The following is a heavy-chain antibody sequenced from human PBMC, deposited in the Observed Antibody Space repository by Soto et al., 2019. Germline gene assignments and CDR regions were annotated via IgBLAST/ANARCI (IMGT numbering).Heavy chain of an antibody. J-gene: IGHJ3*02. V-gene: IGHV4-30-2*01. CDR2: IYHSGST. Sequence: SETLSLTCAVSGGSISSGGYSWRCIRQPPGKGLEWIGYIYHSGSTYYNPSIKSRVTISVDRSKNQFSLKLSSVTAADTAVYYCARGGSYYYDSSGYYRRFEAFDIWGQGTMVTVSS. CDR3: ARGGSYYYDSSGYYRRFEAFDI. CDR1: GGSISSGGYS. D-gene: IGHD3-22*01.